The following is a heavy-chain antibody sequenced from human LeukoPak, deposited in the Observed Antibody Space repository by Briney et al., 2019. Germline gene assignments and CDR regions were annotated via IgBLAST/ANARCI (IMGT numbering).Heavy chain of an antibody. V-gene: IGHV3-74*01. Sequence: GGSLRLSCAASGFTFSSYWMHWVRQAPGKGLVWVSRINSDGSSTLYADSVKGRFTISRDNAKNSLYLQMNSLRDEDTAVYYCARDEDSGWYDSSWFDPWGQGTLVTVSS. J-gene: IGHJ5*02. D-gene: IGHD6-19*01. CDR3: ARDEDSGWYDSSWFDP. CDR1: GFTFSSYW. CDR2: INSDGSST.